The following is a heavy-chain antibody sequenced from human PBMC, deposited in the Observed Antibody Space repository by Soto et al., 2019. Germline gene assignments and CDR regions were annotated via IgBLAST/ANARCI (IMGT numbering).Heavy chain of an antibody. Sequence: QVQLQQWGAGLLKPSETLSLTCAVYGGFVSSGSYYWSWIRQPPGKGLEWIGEMSHSGGTHFNASRKSRVTISVDTSKNQFSRKKSSVTAADTALYYCARVERGTATTVVDAFDIWGPGTMVTVSS. D-gene: IGHD1-1*01. CDR1: GGFVSSGSYY. V-gene: IGHV4-34*01. J-gene: IGHJ3*02. CDR2: MSHSGGT. CDR3: ARVERGTATTVVDAFDI.